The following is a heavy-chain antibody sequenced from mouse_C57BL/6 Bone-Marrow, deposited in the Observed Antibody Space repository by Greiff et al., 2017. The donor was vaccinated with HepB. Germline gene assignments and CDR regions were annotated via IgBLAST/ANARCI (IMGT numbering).Heavy chain of an antibody. CDR1: GYTFTSYG. D-gene: IGHD2-12*01. J-gene: IGHJ2*01. Sequence: VQLVESGAELARPGASVKLSCKASGYTFTSYGISWVKQRTGQGLEWIGEIYPRSGNTYYNEKFKGKATLTADKSSSTAYMELRSLTSEDSAVYFCARAYYKGYFDYWGQGTTLTVS. CDR3: ARAYYKGYFDY. CDR2: IYPRSGNT. V-gene: IGHV1-81*01.